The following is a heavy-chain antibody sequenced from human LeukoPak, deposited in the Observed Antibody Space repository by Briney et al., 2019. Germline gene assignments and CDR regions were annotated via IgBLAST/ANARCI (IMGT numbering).Heavy chain of an antibody. CDR3: ARHPPGYCTNGVCYGADY. J-gene: IGHJ4*02. CDR1: GYTFTSYG. CDR2: IYPGDSDT. V-gene: IGHV5-51*01. D-gene: IGHD2-8*01. Sequence: KVSCKASGYTFTSYGIGWVRQMPGKGLEWMGIIYPGDSDTRYSPSFQGQVTISADKSISTAYLQWSSLKASDTAMYYCARHPPGYCTNGVCYGADYWGQGSLVTVSS.